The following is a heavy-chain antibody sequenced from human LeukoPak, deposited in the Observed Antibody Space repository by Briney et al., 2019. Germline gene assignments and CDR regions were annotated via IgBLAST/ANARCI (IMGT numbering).Heavy chain of an antibody. Sequence: GASVKVSCKASGYTFTGYYMHWVRQAPGQGLEWMGWINPNSGGTNYAQKFRGRVTMTRDTSVSTAYMELSRLGSDDTAVYYCARGLYSSSLYYCYMDVWGKGTTVTVSS. D-gene: IGHD6-13*01. CDR3: ARGLYSSSLYYCYMDV. V-gene: IGHV1-2*02. J-gene: IGHJ6*03. CDR1: GYTFTGYY. CDR2: INPNSGGT.